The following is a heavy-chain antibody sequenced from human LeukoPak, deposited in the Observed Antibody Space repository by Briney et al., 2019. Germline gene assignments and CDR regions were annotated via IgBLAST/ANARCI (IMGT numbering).Heavy chain of an antibody. V-gene: IGHV4-38-2*02. J-gene: IGHJ4*02. CDR1: GYSISSGFY. D-gene: IGHD3-10*01. Sequence: TSETLSLTCTVSGYSISSGFYWGWIRQPPGKGLEWIGSIHHSRGTNYNPSLKSRVAISLDTSKNQFSLKLSSLIAADTAIYYCTRFGPDYWGQGTLVTVSP. CDR2: IHHSRGT. CDR3: TRFGPDY.